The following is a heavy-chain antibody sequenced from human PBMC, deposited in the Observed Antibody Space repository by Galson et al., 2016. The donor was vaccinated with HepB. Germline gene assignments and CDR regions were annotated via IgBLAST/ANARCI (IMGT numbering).Heavy chain of an antibody. CDR3: GIEMAEVGKPFFDY. Sequence: SLRLSCAASGFKFSRFAMSWVRQAPEKGPEWVSGVRDNGGTFSADSVKGRFTISSDHSKNTLYLQMNSLRAEDTAIYYCGIEMAEVGKPFFDYWRPGTQNIVSS. D-gene: IGHD5-24*01. CDR1: GFKFSRFA. CDR2: VRDNGGT. V-gene: IGHV3-23*01. J-gene: IGHJ4*02.